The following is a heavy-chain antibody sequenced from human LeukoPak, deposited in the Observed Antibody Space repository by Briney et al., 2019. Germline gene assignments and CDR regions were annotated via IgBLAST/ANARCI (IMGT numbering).Heavy chain of an antibody. J-gene: IGHJ3*02. V-gene: IGHV5-51*01. Sequence: PGESLKISCKGSGYSFTSYWIGWVRQMPGKGLEWMGIIYPGDSDTRYSPSFQGQVTISADKSISTAYLQWSSLKASDTAMYYCASPSSSGVTTSAFDIWGQGTMVTVSS. CDR2: IYPGDSDT. CDR1: GYSFTSYW. D-gene: IGHD4-17*01. CDR3: ASPSSSGVTTSAFDI.